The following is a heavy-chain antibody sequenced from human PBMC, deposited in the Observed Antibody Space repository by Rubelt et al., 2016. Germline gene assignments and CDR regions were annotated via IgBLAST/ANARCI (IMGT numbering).Heavy chain of an antibody. D-gene: IGHD1-20*01. CDR2: IYPGNSDT. CDR3: ARQNNWNHDAFDI. Sequence: EVQLVQSGAEVKKPGESLKISCKGSGYSFTSYWIGWVRQMPGKGLEWMGIIYPGNSDTGYSPAFQGQVTISADKSISTAYLQWSSLKASDTAMYYCARQNNWNHDAFDIWGQGTMVTVSS. J-gene: IGHJ3*02. CDR1: GYSFTSYW. V-gene: IGHV5-51*01.